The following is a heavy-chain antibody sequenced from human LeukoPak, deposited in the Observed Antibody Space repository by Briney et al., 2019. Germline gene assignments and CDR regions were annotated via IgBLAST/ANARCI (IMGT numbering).Heavy chain of an antibody. CDR2: ISSSGSTI. V-gene: IGHV3-48*03. J-gene: IGHJ4*02. CDR3: ARGVRHSGIDY. Sequence: GGSLRLSCAASGFTFSSYKMNWVRQAPGKGLEWVSYISSSGSTIYYADSVKGRFTISRDDAKNSLYLQMNSLRAEDTAVYYCARGVRHSGIDYWGQGTLVTVSS. CDR1: GFTFSSYK. D-gene: IGHD3-10*01.